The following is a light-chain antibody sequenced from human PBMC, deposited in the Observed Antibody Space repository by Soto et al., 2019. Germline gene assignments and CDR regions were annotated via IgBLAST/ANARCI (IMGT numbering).Light chain of an antibody. CDR3: QQYGTSPQT. CDR1: QRVDYNY. J-gene: IGKJ1*01. V-gene: IGKV3-20*01. CDR2: EAS. Sequence: EIVLTQSPGTLSLSPGERATLSCRASQRVDYNYLAWYQQRPGQAPRLLVSEASHRPAGIPDRFSGSGSGTDFTLTISRLEPEEFAVYYCQQYGTSPQTFSQGTKVAIK.